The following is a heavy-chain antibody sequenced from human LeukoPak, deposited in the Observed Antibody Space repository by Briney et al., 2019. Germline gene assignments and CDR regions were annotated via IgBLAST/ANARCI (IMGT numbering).Heavy chain of an antibody. CDR3: AKESPNWDVFDY. Sequence: GGSLRLSCAASGFTFSNYGIHWVRQAPGKGLEWVVFIRYDGSNKYYADSVKGRFTISRDNSKNTLYLQMNSLRAEDTAVYYCAKESPNWDVFDYWGQGTLVTVSS. CDR1: GFTFSNYG. J-gene: IGHJ4*02. V-gene: IGHV3-30*02. CDR2: IRYDGSNK. D-gene: IGHD1-26*01.